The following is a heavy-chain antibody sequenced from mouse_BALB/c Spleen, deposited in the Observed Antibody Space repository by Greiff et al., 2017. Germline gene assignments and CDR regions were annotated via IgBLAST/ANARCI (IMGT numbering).Heavy chain of an antibody. CDR3: ARVGGGYFYAMDY. J-gene: IGHJ4*01. V-gene: IGHV5-17*02. CDR2: ISSGSSTI. D-gene: IGHD2-3*01. Sequence: EVQLVESGGGLVQPGGSRKLSCAASGFTFSSFGMHWVRQAPEKGLEWVAYISSGSSTIYYADTVKGRFTISRDNPKNTLFLQMTSLRSEDTAMYYCARVGGGYFYAMDYWGQGTSVTVSS. CDR1: GFTFSSFG.